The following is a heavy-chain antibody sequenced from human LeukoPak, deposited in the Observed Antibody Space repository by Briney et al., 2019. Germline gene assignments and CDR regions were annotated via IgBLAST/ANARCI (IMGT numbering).Heavy chain of an antibody. CDR2: INHIGST. J-gene: IGHJ4*02. Sequence: PSETLSHTCAVYGGSFSGYYWSWIRPPPGKGLEWIGEINHIGSTNYNLSLKSRVTISVDTYKNQFSLKLSSVTAADTAVYYCARTAGRFGELVIDYWGQGTLVTVSS. V-gene: IGHV4-34*01. CDR3: ARTAGRFGELVIDY. D-gene: IGHD3-10*01. CDR1: GGSFSGYY.